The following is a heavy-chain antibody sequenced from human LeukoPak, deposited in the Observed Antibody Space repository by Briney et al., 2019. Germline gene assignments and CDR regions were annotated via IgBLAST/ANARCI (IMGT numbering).Heavy chain of an antibody. CDR2: IKQDGSEK. CDR1: GFIFSSYW. J-gene: IGHJ6*03. V-gene: IGHV3-7*01. Sequence: GGSLRLSCAASGFIFSSYWMSWVRQAPGKGLEWVANIKQDGSEKYYVDSVKGRFTISRDNAKNSLYLQMNGLRAEDTAVYYCARQDSSGWYNYYYYMDVWGKGTTVTVSS. CDR3: ARQDSSGWYNYYYYMDV. D-gene: IGHD6-19*01.